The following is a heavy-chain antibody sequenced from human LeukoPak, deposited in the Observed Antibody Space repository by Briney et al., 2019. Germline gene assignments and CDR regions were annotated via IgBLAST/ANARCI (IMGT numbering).Heavy chain of an antibody. Sequence: ASVKVSCKASGYTFTCYYMHWVRQAPGQGLEWMGRINPNSGGTNYAQKFQGRVTMTRDTSISTAYMELSRLRSDDTAVYYCARGIAVAGRSDYWGQGTLVTVSS. D-gene: IGHD6-19*01. J-gene: IGHJ4*02. CDR2: INPNSGGT. CDR3: ARGIAVAGRSDY. CDR1: GYTFTCYY. V-gene: IGHV1-2*06.